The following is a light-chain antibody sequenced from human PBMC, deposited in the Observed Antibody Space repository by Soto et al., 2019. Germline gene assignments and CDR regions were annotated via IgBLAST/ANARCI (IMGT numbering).Light chain of an antibody. V-gene: IGKV3-20*01. Sequence: IVLTRSPGTLSLSPGERATLSCRASQSVSSSYLAWYQQKPGQAPRLLIYGASSRATGIPDRFSGSGSGTDFTLTISRLEPEDFAVYYCQQYCSSTQTFGQVTDVDIX. CDR1: QSVSSSY. J-gene: IGKJ1*01. CDR3: QQYCSSTQT. CDR2: GAS.